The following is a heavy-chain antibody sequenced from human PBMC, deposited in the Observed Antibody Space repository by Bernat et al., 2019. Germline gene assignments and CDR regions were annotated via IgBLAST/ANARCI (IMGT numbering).Heavy chain of an antibody. Sequence: QLQLQESGPGLVKPSETLSLTCTVSGGSISSSSYYWGWIRQPPGKGLEWIGSIYYSGSTYYNPSLKSRVTISVDTSKNQFSLKLSSVTAADTAVYYCAGGWFRDPAGDWIDPWGQGTLVTVSS. CDR1: GGSISSSSYY. CDR3: AGGWFRDPAGDWIDP. CDR2: IYYSGST. V-gene: IGHV4-39*01. J-gene: IGHJ5*02. D-gene: IGHD3-10*01.